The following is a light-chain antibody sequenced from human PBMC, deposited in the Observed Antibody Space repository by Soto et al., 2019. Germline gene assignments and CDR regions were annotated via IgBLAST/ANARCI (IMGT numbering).Light chain of an antibody. CDR2: DAS. CDR1: QSVSSY. V-gene: IGKV3-11*01. J-gene: IGKJ2*01. CDR3: QQRSNWPPGYT. Sequence: EIVLTQSPATLSLSPGERATLSCRASQSVSSYLAWYQQKPGQAPRLLIYDASNRANGIPARFSGSGSGTDFTLTSSSLEPEDFAVYYCQQRSNWPPGYTFGQGTKLEIK.